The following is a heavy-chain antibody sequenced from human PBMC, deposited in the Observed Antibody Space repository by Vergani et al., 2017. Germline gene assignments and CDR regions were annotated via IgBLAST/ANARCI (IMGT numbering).Heavy chain of an antibody. V-gene: IGHV3-30*07. D-gene: IGHD3-3*01. CDR3: ARAGYDFWSGYYSPAYYYYYMDV. CDR2: ISYDGSNK. Sequence: VQLLESGGGLVQPGGSLRLSCAASGFTFSSYAMHWVRQAPGKGLEWVAVISYDGSNKYYADSVKGRFTISRDNSKNTLYLQMNSLRAEDTAVYYCARAGYDFWSGYYSPAYYYYYMDVWGKGTTVTVSS. CDR1: GFTFSSYA. J-gene: IGHJ6*03.